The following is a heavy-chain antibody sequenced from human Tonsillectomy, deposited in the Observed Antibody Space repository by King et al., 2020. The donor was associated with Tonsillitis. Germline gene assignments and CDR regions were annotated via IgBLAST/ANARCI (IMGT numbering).Heavy chain of an antibody. CDR1: GFIFDDYS. V-gene: IGHV3-43*01. J-gene: IGHJ4*02. CDR3: AKDSCLPPGCHFDY. Sequence: VQLVESGGVVVQPGGSLRLSCAASGFIFDDYSMHWVRQAPGKGLEWVSLITRDGTTTYYADSVKGRFTISRDNSKNSLYLQMNSLRSEDTAFYYCAKDSCLPPGCHFDYWGQGTLVTVSS. CDR2: ITRDGTTT. D-gene: IGHD3-9*01.